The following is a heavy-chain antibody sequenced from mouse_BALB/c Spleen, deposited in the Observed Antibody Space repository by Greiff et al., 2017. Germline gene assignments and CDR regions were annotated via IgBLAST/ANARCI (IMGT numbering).Heavy chain of an antibody. V-gene: IGHV5-17*02. D-gene: IGHD1-1*01. CDR2: ISSGSSTI. CDR1: GFTFSSFG. CDR3: AREVDAMDY. Sequence: EVQGVESGGGLVQPGGSRKLSCAASGFTFSSFGMHWVRQAPEKGLEWVAYISSGSSTIYYADTVKGRFTISRDNPKNTLFLQMTSLRSEDTAMYYCAREVDAMDYWGQGTSVTVSS. J-gene: IGHJ4*01.